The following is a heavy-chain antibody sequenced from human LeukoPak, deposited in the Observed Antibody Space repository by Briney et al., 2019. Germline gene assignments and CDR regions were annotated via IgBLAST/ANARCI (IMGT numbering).Heavy chain of an antibody. CDR1: GFTFDDYA. D-gene: IGHD1-26*01. CDR3: AREASGSYYNYFDY. CDR2: ISWNSGSI. V-gene: IGHV3-9*01. J-gene: IGHJ4*02. Sequence: GGSLSLSCAASGFTFDDYAMHWVRQAPGKGLEWVSGISWNSGSIGYADSVKGRFTISRDNAKNSLYLQMNSLRAEDTALYYCAREASGSYYNYFDYWGQGTLVTVSS.